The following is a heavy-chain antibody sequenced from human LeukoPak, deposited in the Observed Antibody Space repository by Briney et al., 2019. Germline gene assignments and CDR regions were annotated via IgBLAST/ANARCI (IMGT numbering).Heavy chain of an antibody. CDR1: GFSFTSAW. V-gene: IGHV3-15*01. CDR3: ATDRNISPIDR. J-gene: IGHJ5*02. CDR2: IKRKTDGETT. D-gene: IGHD2-21*01. Sequence: GGSLRLSCPASGFSFTSAWMSWVRQAPGKRLEWVGHIKRKTDGETTDYAAPVKGRFTISRDDSNNMLYLQMNSLKAEDTALYYCATDRNISPIDRWGPGTLVTVSS.